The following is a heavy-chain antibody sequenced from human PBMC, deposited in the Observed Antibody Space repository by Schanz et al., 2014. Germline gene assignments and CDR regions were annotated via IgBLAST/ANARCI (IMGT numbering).Heavy chain of an antibody. CDR1: GGSFSGYY. CDR3: ARTFRCGGGECSTWAD. V-gene: IGHV4-34*01. J-gene: IGHJ4*02. D-gene: IGHD2-21*01. CDR2: MYHSGSS. Sequence: QVPLQQWGAGLLKPSETLSLTCAVYGGSFSGYYWTWIRQPPGKGLEWIGYMYHSGSSNYNPSLKSRVTISVDTSRNQFSLKLSSVTATDTAVYYCARTFRCGGGECSTWADWGQGTLVTVSS.